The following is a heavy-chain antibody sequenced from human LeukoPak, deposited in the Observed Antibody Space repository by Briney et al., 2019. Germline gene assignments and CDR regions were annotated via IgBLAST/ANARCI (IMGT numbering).Heavy chain of an antibody. V-gene: IGHV3-33*06. D-gene: IGHD3-22*01. Sequence: GRSLRLSCAASGFTFSTYGMHWVRQAPGKGLEWVAVIWYDGSNKYYADSVKGRFTISRDNSKNTLYLQMNSLRAEDTAVYYCAKFRWYYESSGYLDYWGQGTLVTVSS. J-gene: IGHJ4*02. CDR3: AKFRWYYESSGYLDY. CDR2: IWYDGSNK. CDR1: GFTFSTYG.